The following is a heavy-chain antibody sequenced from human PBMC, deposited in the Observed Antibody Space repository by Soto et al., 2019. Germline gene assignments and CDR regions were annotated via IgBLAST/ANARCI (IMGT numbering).Heavy chain of an antibody. D-gene: IGHD2-15*01. Sequence: QVQLVQSGAEVKKPGASVKVSCKASGYIFTNYNINWVRQATGQGLEWMGWMNPTSGNTDYAQKFQGRVTMTRDTSMRTAYLELSSLRSAATGVYYCARVGYCSGGGCYSWLDPWCQVTLVTVSS. J-gene: IGHJ5*02. CDR3: ARVGYCSGGGCYSWLDP. CDR2: MNPTSGNT. V-gene: IGHV1-8*01. CDR1: GYIFTNYN.